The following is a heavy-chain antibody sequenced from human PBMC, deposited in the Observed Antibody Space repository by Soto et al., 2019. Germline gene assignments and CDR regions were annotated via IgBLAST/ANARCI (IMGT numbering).Heavy chain of an antibody. CDR1: GFTFSSYT. V-gene: IGHV3-23*01. D-gene: IGHD3-22*01. J-gene: IGHJ4*02. CDR2: ISGRGGTT. CDR3: AKDRYDSSGYFFNDY. Sequence: EVQLLESGGGLVQPGGSLRLSCAASGFTFSSYTMSWVRQAPGKGLEWVSTISGRGGTTYYADSVKGRFTISRDNSKNTLYLQMNSLRAEDTAGYYCAKDRYDSSGYFFNDYWGQGTLVTVSS.